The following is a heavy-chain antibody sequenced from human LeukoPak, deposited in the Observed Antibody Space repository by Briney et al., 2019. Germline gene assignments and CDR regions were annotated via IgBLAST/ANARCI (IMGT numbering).Heavy chain of an antibody. D-gene: IGHD2-2*01. CDR2: ISYDGSNK. CDR3: AKDLRVGSTSCYLGY. J-gene: IGHJ4*02. Sequence: GGSLRLSCAASGFTFSSYAMHWVRQAPGKGLEWVAVISYDGSNKYYADSVKGRFTISRDNSRNTLYLQMNSLRAEDTAVYYCAKDLRVGSTSCYLGYWGQGTLVTVSS. V-gene: IGHV3-30-3*01. CDR1: GFTFSSYA.